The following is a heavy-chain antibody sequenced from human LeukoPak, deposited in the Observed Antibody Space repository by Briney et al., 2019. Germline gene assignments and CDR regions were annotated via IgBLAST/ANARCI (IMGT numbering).Heavy chain of an antibody. CDR2: IYYSGST. CDR1: GGSISSYY. V-gene: IGHV4-59*01. CDR3: ARVRSDDSSGYYWFANTNWFDP. J-gene: IGHJ5*02. Sequence: PSETLSLTCTVSGGSISSYYWSWIRQPPGKGLEWIGYIYYSGSTNYNPSLKSRVTISVDTSKNQFSLKLSSVTAADTAVYYCARVRSDDSSGYYWFANTNWFDPWGQGTLVTVSS. D-gene: IGHD3-22*01.